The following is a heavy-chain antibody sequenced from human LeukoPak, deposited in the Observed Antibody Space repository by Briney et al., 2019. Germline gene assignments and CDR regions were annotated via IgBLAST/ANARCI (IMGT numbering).Heavy chain of an antibody. V-gene: IGHV3-23*01. CDR1: GFTFSSYA. Sequence: GGSLRLSCAASGFTFSSYAMSWVRQAPGKGLGWVSAISGSGGSTYYADSVKGRFTISRDNSKNTLYLQMNSLRAEDTAVYYCAYSSSWYIGSWYYFDYWGQGTLVTVSS. CDR3: AYSSSWYIGSWYYFDY. D-gene: IGHD6-13*01. J-gene: IGHJ4*02. CDR2: ISGSGGST.